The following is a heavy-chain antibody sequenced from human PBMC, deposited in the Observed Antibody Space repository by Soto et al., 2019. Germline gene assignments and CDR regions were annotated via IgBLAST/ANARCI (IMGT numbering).Heavy chain of an antibody. D-gene: IGHD2-15*01. CDR3: ARGYCSGGSCYPDDAFDI. J-gene: IGHJ3*02. CDR1: GGTFSSYT. Sequence: QVQLVQSGAEVKKPGSSVKVSCKASGGTFSSYTISWVRQAPGQGLEWMGRIIPILGIANYAQKLQGRVTITADKSTSKAYMELSSLRSEDTAVYYCARGYCSGGSCYPDDAFDIWGQGTMVTVSS. V-gene: IGHV1-69*02. CDR2: IIPILGIA.